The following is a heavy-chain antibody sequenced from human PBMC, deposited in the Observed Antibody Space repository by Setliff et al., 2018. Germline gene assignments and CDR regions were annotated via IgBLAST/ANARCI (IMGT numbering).Heavy chain of an antibody. V-gene: IGHV3-74*01. Sequence: PGGSLRLSCAASGFTLSSYWMYWVRQAPGKGLVWVSRINRDGSYTVYAASVEGRFTISRDNAKNTLYLQMNSLGAEDTAVYYCARDSYTSPDYWGQGTLVTVSS. J-gene: IGHJ4*02. D-gene: IGHD6-13*01. CDR1: GFTLSSYW. CDR2: INRDGSYT. CDR3: ARDSYTSPDY.